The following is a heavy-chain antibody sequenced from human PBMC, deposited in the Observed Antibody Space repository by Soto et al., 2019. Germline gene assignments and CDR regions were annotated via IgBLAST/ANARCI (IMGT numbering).Heavy chain of an antibody. CDR1: SGPSSSHN. V-gene: IGHV4-59*08. D-gene: IGHD1-26*01. CDR2: VYNTGGT. J-gene: IGHJ6*02. CDR3: VRQGIGSLHGLVDV. Sequence: QVQLQQSGPGLVKPSETLSLTCTVSSGPSSSHNWGWIRQSPGRGLEWIGYVYNTGGTSYNPSLKSRVTISADTSANHISLTLSFVTAADTAIYYGVRQGIGSLHGLVDVWGHWTTVSVSS.